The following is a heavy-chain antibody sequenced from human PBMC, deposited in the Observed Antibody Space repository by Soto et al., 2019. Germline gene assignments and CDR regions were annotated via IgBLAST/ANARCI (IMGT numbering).Heavy chain of an antibody. CDR2: MNPNSGNT. J-gene: IGHJ6*02. CDR1: GYTFTSYD. Sequence: QVQLVQSGAEVKKPGASVKVSCKASGYTFTSYDINWVRQATGQGRTWMGWMNPNSGNTGYAQKFQGRVTMTRNTSISTAYMELSSLRSEDTAVYYCARALALYNWNQRHYGMDVWGQGTTVTVSS. CDR3: ARALALYNWNQRHYGMDV. V-gene: IGHV1-8*01. D-gene: IGHD1-20*01.